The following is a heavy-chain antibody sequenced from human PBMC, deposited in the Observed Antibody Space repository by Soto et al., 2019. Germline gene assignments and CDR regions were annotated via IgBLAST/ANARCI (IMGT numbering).Heavy chain of an antibody. V-gene: IGHV1-3*01. Sequence: ASVKVSCKASGYTFTSYARHWVRQAPGQRLEWMGWINAGNGNTKYSQKLQGRVTITRDTSASTAYMELSSLRSEDTAVYYCARSGYSYGAPKSPGSYYYYGMDVWGQGTTVTVSS. CDR2: INAGNGNT. CDR1: GYTFTSYA. J-gene: IGHJ6*02. D-gene: IGHD5-18*01. CDR3: ARSGYSYGAPKSPGSYYYYGMDV.